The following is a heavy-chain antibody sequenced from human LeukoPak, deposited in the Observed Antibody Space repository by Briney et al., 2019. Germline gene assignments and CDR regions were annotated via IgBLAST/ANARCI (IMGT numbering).Heavy chain of an antibody. V-gene: IGHV3-7*01. J-gene: IGHJ3*02. Sequence: GGSLRLSCAASRFSVSSYWMNWVRQAPGKGLEWGANIKRDGSEKYQVDYVTGRFTICRDNAQNSLYLQMNSLRAEDTAVYYCARCDYYASGNYFPDAFDIWGQGTLVTVSS. CDR2: IKRDGSEK. CDR1: RFSVSSYW. D-gene: IGHD3-10*01. CDR3: ARCDYYASGNYFPDAFDI.